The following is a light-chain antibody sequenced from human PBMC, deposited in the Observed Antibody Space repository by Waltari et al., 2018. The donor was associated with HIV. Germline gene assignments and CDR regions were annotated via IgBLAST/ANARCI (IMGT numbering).Light chain of an antibody. J-gene: IGKJ2*01. CDR2: DVS. CDR3: QQYKQLPPYI. V-gene: IGKV3-15*01. CDR1: QSINT. Sequence: EIVMTQSPATLSVSPGERATLSCRASQSINTAPRLLIYDVSTRATGVPTRFSGGGSGTEFTLTISSLQSEDFGVYYCQQYKQLPPYIFGQGTKLEI.